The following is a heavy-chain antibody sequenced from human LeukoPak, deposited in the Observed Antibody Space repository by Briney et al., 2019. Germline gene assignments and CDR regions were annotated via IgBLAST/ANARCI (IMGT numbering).Heavy chain of an antibody. CDR3: ARRIAVAGANWFDP. V-gene: IGHV5-51*01. CDR2: IYPGDSDT. D-gene: IGHD6-19*01. CDR1: GSRFTSYW. J-gene: IGHJ5*02. Sequence: GESLQISCQGSGSRFTSYWIGWVRQMPGKGLEWMGIIYPGDSDTRYSPSFQGQVTISADKSISTAYLQWSSLKASDTAMYYCARRIAVAGANWFDPWGQGTLVTVSS.